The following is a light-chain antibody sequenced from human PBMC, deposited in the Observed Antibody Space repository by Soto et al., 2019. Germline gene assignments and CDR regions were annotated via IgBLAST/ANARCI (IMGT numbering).Light chain of an antibody. CDR3: QQYGTTFT. CDR2: GAS. V-gene: IGKV3-20*01. CDR1: QRVSSRN. Sequence: EMVLTQSPGTLSLSPGERATLSCRASQRVSSRNLAWYQQQPGQAPRLLIYGASSRATGIPDRFSGSGSGTDFTLTISRLEPEDFAVYYCQQYGTTFTFGPGTKVDIK. J-gene: IGKJ3*01.